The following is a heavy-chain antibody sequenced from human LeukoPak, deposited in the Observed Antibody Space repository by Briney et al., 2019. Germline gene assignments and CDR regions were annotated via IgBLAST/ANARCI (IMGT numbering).Heavy chain of an antibody. CDR2: IYYSGST. CDR1: GGSISSYY. CDR3: ARGPAFDY. J-gene: IGHJ4*02. V-gene: IGHV4-59*01. Sequence: SETLSLTCTVSGGSISSYYWSWIRQPPGKGLEWIGYIYYSGSTNYNPSLKSRVTISLDTSKNHFSLRLSSVTPADTAVYFCARGPAFDYWGQGTLVTVSS.